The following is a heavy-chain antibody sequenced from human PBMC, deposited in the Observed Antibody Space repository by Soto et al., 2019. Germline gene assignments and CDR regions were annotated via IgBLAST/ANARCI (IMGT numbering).Heavy chain of an antibody. CDR3: ARGDYYDSSGYYAPYYYGMDV. CDR2: IYTSGST. D-gene: IGHD3-22*01. Sequence: PSETLSLTCTVSGGSISSYYWSWIRQPAGKGLEWIGRIYTSGSTNYNPSLKSRVTMSVDTSKNQFSLKLSSVTAADMAVYYCARGDYYDSSGYYAPYYYGMDVWGQGTTVTVSS. V-gene: IGHV4-4*07. CDR1: GGSISSYY. J-gene: IGHJ6*02.